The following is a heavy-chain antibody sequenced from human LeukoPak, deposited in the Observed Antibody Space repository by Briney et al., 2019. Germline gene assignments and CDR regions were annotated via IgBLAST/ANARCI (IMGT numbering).Heavy chain of an antibody. CDR3: AKDANYRDSSGYFIPFDY. CDR2: ISGNGLQT. CDR1: GFTFSRFA. Sequence: GGSLRLSSSASGFTFSRFAMTWVRHLPGRGLEWGSTISGNGLQTFYADSVKGRFSVYRDNSVNIVYLQMDSLRADDSALYSCAKDANYRDSSGYFIPFDYWGPGTLVTVAS. V-gene: IGHV3-23*01. D-gene: IGHD3-22*01. J-gene: IGHJ4*02.